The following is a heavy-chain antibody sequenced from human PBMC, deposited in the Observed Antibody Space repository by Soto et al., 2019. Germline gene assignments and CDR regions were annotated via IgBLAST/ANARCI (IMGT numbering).Heavy chain of an antibody. J-gene: IGHJ3*02. CDR1: GGSISSGGYY. V-gene: IGHV4-31*03. D-gene: IGHD3-10*01. Sequence: QVPLQESGPGLVKPSQTLSLTCTVSGGSISSGGYYWSWIRQPPGTGLEWIGYIYYSGSTYYNPSLKNRVTISIDTSKNLFSLKLSSVTAADTAVYYCARDTGRMVRGVDAFDIWGQGTMVTVSS. CDR3: ARDTGRMVRGVDAFDI. CDR2: IYYSGST.